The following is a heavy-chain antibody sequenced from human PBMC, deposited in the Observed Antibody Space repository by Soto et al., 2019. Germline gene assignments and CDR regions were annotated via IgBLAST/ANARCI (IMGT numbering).Heavy chain of an antibody. D-gene: IGHD2-15*01. CDR1: GGTYRSLS. Sequence: QVQLVQSGAEVKKPGSSVKVSCKASGGTYRSLSITWVRQAPGQGLEWMGGITPLFGIPNYPQKFQGRLTITADKSTGTAYLELSSLRSEDTAVYYCARDTHSGGGWFDTWGRGTLVTVSS. CDR2: ITPLFGIP. J-gene: IGHJ5*02. V-gene: IGHV1-69*17. CDR3: ARDTHSGGGWFDT.